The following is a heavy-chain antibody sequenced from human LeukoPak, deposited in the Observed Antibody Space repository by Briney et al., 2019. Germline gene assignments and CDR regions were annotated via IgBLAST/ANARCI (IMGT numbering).Heavy chain of an antibody. Sequence: ASVKVSCKASGYTFTTHGISWVRRAPGQGLVWMDWISAYNGATTYPQTFQGRVTLTTDTSTSTVYMEMRSLRSDDTAIYYCARTNMVFGVNIEQNWFDPWGQGTLVTVSS. V-gene: IGHV1-18*01. J-gene: IGHJ5*02. CDR2: ISAYNGAT. D-gene: IGHD3-3*01. CDR3: ARTNMVFGVNIEQNWFDP. CDR1: GYTFTTHG.